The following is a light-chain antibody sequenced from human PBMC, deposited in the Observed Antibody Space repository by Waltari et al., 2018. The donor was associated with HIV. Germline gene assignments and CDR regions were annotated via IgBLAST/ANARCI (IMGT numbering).Light chain of an antibody. J-gene: IGKJ1*01. V-gene: IGKV1-39*01. CDR2: AAS. CDR1: QSISSY. CDR3: QQSYSTPWT. Sequence: DIQMTQSPSSLSTSVGNRVTITCRASQSISSYLNWYQQKPGKAPKLVIYAASSLQSGVPSRFSGNGSGTDFTLTISTLQPEDFSAYYCQQSYSTPWTFGQGTKVEI.